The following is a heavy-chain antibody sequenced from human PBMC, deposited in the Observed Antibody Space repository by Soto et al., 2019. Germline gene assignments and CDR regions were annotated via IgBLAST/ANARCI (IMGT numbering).Heavy chain of an antibody. CDR3: AKVVSRYYYGMDV. Sequence: QPGGSLRLSCAASGFTFNSYGMNWVRQAPGKGLEWAAVIWYDGSNKYYADSVKGRFTISRDNSKNTLYLQMNSLRAEDTAVYYCAKVVSRYYYGMDVWGQGTTVTVSS. D-gene: IGHD2-2*01. CDR1: GFTFNSYG. J-gene: IGHJ6*02. V-gene: IGHV3-30*02. CDR2: IWYDGSNK.